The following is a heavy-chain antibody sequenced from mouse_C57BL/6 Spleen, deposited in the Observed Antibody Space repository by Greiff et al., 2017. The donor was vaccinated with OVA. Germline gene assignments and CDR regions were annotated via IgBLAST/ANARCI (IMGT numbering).Heavy chain of an antibody. D-gene: IGHD2-3*01. Sequence: EVQLQQSGPELVKPGASVKISCKASGYTFTDYYMNWVKQSHGKSLEWIGDINPNNGGTSYNQKFKGKATLTVDKSSSTAYMELRSLTSEDSAVYYCARSRYDGTPGYAMDYWGQGTSGTVSS. V-gene: IGHV1-26*01. CDR1: GYTFTDYY. CDR3: ARSRYDGTPGYAMDY. CDR2: INPNNGGT. J-gene: IGHJ4*01.